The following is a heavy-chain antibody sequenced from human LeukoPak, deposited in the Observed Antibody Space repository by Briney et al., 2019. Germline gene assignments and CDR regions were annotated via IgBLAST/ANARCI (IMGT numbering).Heavy chain of an antibody. J-gene: IGHJ5*02. V-gene: IGHV4-4*09. Sequence: SETLSLTCTVSGGSISSYYWSWIRQPPGKGLEWTGYIYTSGSTNYNPSLKSRVTISVDTSKNQFSLKLSSVTAADTAVYYCARGLEEVVPAALPDNWFDPWGQGTLVTVSS. CDR1: GGSISSYY. CDR2: IYTSGST. D-gene: IGHD2-2*01. CDR3: ARGLEEVVPAALPDNWFDP.